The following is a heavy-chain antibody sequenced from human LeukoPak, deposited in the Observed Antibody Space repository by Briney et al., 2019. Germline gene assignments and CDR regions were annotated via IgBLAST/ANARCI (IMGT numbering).Heavy chain of an antibody. V-gene: IGHV3-7*01. Sequence: GGSLRLSCVVSGFTFSSYWMSWVRQAPGKGLEWVANIKQDGSEKYYVDSVKGRFTISRDNAKNSLYLQMNSLRAEDTAVYYCARFEAAAGNLDYWGQGTLVTVSS. CDR2: IKQDGSEK. CDR1: GFTFSSYW. D-gene: IGHD6-13*01. CDR3: ARFEAAAGNLDY. J-gene: IGHJ4*02.